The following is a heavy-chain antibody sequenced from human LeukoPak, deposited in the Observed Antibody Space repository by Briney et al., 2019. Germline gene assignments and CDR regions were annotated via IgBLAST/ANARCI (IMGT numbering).Heavy chain of an antibody. CDR1: GDSISSGDYY. CDR2: ISSSGST. Sequence: KPSETLSLTCTVSGDSISSGDYYWSWIRQPAGKGLEWIGRISSSGSTNYNPSLKSRVTISVDTSKNQFSLKLSSVTAADTAVYYCAIRGYSSSSRRYYFDYWGQGTLVTVSS. J-gene: IGHJ4*02. D-gene: IGHD6-6*01. CDR3: AIRGYSSSSRRYYFDY. V-gene: IGHV4-61*02.